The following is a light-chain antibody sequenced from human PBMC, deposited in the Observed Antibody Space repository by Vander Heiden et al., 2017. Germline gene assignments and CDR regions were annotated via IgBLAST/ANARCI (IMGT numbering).Light chain of an antibody. CDR1: RPNIGSSV. V-gene: IGLV1-44*01. Sequence: QSVLTQPPSASGTPGQRVAISCPGSRPNIGSSVVNWYQYIPGTATNLLIYSNVQRPSGVPARFSGSKSGTSASLAISGLQSEDEAAYYCAAWDYSRGGQWVFGGGTKLAVL. CDR2: SNV. CDR3: AAWDYSRGGQWV. J-gene: IGLJ3*02.